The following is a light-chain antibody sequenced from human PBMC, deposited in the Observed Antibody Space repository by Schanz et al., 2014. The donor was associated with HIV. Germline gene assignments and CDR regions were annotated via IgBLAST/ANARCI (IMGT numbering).Light chain of an antibody. CDR1: QTLLYNSNNKTY. CDR3: QQYYSTLHT. V-gene: IGKV4-1*01. J-gene: IGKJ2*01. Sequence: DIVMTQSPDSLALSLGARATINCKSSQTLLYNSNNKTYLAWYQQKAGQPPKLLVYWASTRESGVPDRFSGSGSGTDFTLTISSLQAEDVAVYYCQQYYSTLHTFGQGTKLEIK. CDR2: WAS.